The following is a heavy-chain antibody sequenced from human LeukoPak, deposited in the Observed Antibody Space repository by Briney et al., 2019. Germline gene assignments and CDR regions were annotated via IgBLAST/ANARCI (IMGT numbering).Heavy chain of an antibody. V-gene: IGHV4-39*07. CDR1: GGSISSSSYY. J-gene: IGHJ4*02. D-gene: IGHD2-15*01. Sequence: PSETLSLTCTVSGGSISSSSYYWGWIRQPPGKGLEWIGSIYYSGSTYYNPSLKSRVTISVDTSKNQFSLKLSSVTAADTAVYYCARGVGYTNYCSGGSCYSGLYDFDYWGQGTLVTVSS. CDR3: ARGVGYTNYCSGGSCYSGLYDFDY. CDR2: IYYSGST.